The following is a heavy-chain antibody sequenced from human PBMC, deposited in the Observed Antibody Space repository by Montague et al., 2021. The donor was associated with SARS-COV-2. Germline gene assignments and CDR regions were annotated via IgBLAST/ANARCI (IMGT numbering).Heavy chain of an antibody. CDR3: ARRGSSVWGVTVSAELDY. CDR2: INQSGRT. D-gene: IGHD3-10*01. CDR1: GGSFSGYY. V-gene: IGHV4-34*01. Sequence: SETLSLTCAVDGGSFSGYYWSWIRQHPEKGLEWIGEINQSGRTNNNPSLKSRVIISVDTSKNQFSLKLSSVTAADTAVYYCARRGSSVWGVTVSAELDYWGQGILVIVSS. J-gene: IGHJ4*02.